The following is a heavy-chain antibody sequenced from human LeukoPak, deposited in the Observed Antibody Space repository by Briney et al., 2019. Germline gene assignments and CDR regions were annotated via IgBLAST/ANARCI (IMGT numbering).Heavy chain of an antibody. CDR2: INPNSGGT. J-gene: IGHJ6*02. CDR1: GYTFTGYY. Sequence: GASVKVSCKASGYTFTGYYMHWVRQAPGQGLEWMGWINPNSGGTNYAQKFQGRVTMTRDTSISTAYMELSRLRSDDTAVYYCARDTGYGYSHYYYGMDVWGQGTTVTVSS. CDR3: ARDTGYGYSHYYYGMDV. V-gene: IGHV1-2*02. D-gene: IGHD5-18*01.